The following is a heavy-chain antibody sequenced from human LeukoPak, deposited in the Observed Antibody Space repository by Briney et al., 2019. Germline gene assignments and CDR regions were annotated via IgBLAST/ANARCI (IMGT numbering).Heavy chain of an antibody. J-gene: IGHJ3*02. CDR1: GITFTSYW. V-gene: IGHV3-7*01. CDR2: MKEDGSEK. D-gene: IGHD2-21*02. Sequence: GGSLRLSCAASGITFTSYWMSWVRQAPGKGLEWVANMKEDGSEKYYVDSVKGRFTISRDNAKNSLYLQMNSLRAEDTAVYYCARLRAFDIWGQGTMVTVSS. CDR3: ARLRAFDI.